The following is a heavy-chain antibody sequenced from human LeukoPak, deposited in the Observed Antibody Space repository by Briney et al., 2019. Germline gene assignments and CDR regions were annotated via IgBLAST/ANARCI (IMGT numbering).Heavy chain of an antibody. D-gene: IGHD1-7*01. J-gene: IGHJ5*02. CDR3: ARAPLTGTPDYNWFDP. CDR1: GFTFSSYS. Sequence: PGGSLRLSCAASGFTFSSYSMNWVRQAPGKELEWVSSISSSSSYIYYADSVKGRFTISRDNAKNSLYLQMNSLRAEDTAVYYCARAPLTGTPDYNWFDPWGQGTLVTVSS. CDR2: ISSSSSYI. V-gene: IGHV3-21*01.